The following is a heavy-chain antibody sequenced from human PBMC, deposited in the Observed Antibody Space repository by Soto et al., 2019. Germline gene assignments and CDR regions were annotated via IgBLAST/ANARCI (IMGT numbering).Heavy chain of an antibody. V-gene: IGHV4-59*01. J-gene: IGHJ4*02. D-gene: IGHD3-10*01. CDR2: IYYSGST. CDR3: VRAYGSGSYSVDY. Sequence: QVQLQESGPGLVKPSETLSLTCTVSGGSISYYYWSWIRQPPGKGLEWIGYIYYSGSTNYNPSLKSRVTMSIDTSRRPFSLNLASVTAADTAVYFCVRAYGSGSYSVDYWGQGTLVTVSS. CDR1: GGSISYYY.